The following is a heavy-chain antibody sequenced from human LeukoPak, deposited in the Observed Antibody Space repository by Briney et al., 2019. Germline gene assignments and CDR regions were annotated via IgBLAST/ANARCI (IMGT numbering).Heavy chain of an antibody. CDR3: ARVLGIAARYYYYYYMDV. V-gene: IGHV1-69*13. Sequence: SVKVSCKASGGTFSSYAISWVRQAPGQGLEWMGGIIPIFGTANYAQKFQGRVTITADESTSTAYMELSRLRSDDTAVYYCARVLGIAARYYYYYYMDVWGKGTTVTVSS. J-gene: IGHJ6*03. CDR1: GGTFSSYA. CDR2: IIPIFGTA. D-gene: IGHD6-6*01.